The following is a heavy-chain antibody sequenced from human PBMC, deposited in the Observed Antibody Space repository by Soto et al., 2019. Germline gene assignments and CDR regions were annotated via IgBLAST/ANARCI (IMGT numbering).Heavy chain of an antibody. D-gene: IGHD3-10*01. CDR2: ISYDGSNK. J-gene: IGHJ4*02. V-gene: IGHV3-30*18. CDR1: GFTFSSYG. Sequence: GGSLRLSCAASGFTFSSYGMHWVRQAPVKGLEWVAVISYDGSNKYYADSVKGRFTISRDNSKNTLYLQMNSLRAEDTAVYYCAKDMDYGSGSYCPFDYWGQGTLVTVSS. CDR3: AKDMDYGSGSYCPFDY.